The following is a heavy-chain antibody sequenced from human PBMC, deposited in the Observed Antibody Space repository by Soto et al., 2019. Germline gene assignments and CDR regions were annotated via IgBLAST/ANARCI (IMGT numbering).Heavy chain of an antibody. V-gene: IGHV3-23*04. Sequence: EVQLVESGGGLVQPGGSLRLSCAASGFTFRNNVMNWVRQAPGRGLEWVSAITDNGGSTYYADSVKGRCTISRDNSNNALYLQMNSPRAEDTAVDYCEKEVYGAARGGMDVWGQGTTVTVSS. CDR1: GFTFRNNV. J-gene: IGHJ6*02. D-gene: IGHD3-10*01. CDR2: ITDNGGST. CDR3: EKEVYGAARGGMDV.